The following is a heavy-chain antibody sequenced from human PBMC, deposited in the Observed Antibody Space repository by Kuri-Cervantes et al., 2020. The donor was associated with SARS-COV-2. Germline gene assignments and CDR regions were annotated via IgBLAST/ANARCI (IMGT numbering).Heavy chain of an antibody. V-gene: IGHV3-21*01. J-gene: IGHJ4*02. D-gene: IGHD6-19*01. CDR3: ARDRYSSGFDY. CDR1: GFTFSSYS. CDR2: ISGSGGST. Sequence: GESLKISCAASGFTFSSYSMNWVRQAPGKGLEWVSAISGSGGSTYYADSVKGRFTISRDNAKNSLYLQMNSLRAEDTAVYYCARDRYSSGFDYWGQGTLVTVSS.